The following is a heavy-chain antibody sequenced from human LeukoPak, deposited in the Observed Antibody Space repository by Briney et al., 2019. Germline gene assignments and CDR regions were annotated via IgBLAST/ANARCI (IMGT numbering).Heavy chain of an antibody. V-gene: IGHV3-30-3*01. CDR1: GFTFSSYA. D-gene: IGHD5-24*01. J-gene: IGHJ4*02. CDR2: ISYDGSNK. CDR3: ARAHWGRWLPSIDY. Sequence: GRSLRLSCAASGFTFSSYAMLWVRQAPGKGLAWVAVISYDGSNKYYADSVKGRFTISRDNSQHTLYLQMNSLRAEHTAVYHCARAHWGRWLPSIDYWGQGPLVPVSS.